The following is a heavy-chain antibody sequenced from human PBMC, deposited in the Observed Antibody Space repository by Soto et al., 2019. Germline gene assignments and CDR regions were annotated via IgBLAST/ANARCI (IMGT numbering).Heavy chain of an antibody. J-gene: IGHJ6*02. CDR3: VRDAAELGYYGYGMDV. V-gene: IGHV1-18*01. Sequence: QVQLVQSGAEVKKPGASVKVSCKASGYTFTSYGISWVRQAPGQGLEWMGWISAYNGNTNYAQKLQCRVTMTTDTSTSTAYMELRSLRSDDTAVYYCVRDAAELGYYGYGMDVWGQGTTVTVSS. CDR2: ISAYNGNT. D-gene: IGHD1-7*01. CDR1: GYTFTSYG.